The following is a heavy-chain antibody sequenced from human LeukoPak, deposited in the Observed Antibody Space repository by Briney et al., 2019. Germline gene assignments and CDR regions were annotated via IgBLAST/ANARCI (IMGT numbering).Heavy chain of an antibody. Sequence: SETLSLTCTVSGGSMRNYYWIWIRQPPGKGLEWIGYIYYSGSTNYNPSLKSRVTMSVDRSKNQFSLKLSSVTAADTALYYCARLPGAASGTLLFDYWGQGVLVTVSS. CDR3: ARLPGAASGTLLFDY. D-gene: IGHD6-13*01. CDR1: GGSMRNYY. CDR2: IYYSGST. J-gene: IGHJ4*02. V-gene: IGHV4-59*08.